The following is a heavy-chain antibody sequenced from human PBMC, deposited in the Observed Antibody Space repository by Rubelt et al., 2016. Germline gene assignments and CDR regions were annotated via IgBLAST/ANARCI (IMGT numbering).Heavy chain of an antibody. Sequence: QVQLQQWGAGLLKPSETLSLTCAVYGGSFSGYYWSWIRTPPGKGLEWIGEINHSGSTNYNQSLKSRVTISVEPAKNQFSLKLSSVTAADTAVYYCARGLARAAAAPRRLWFDPWGQGTLVTVSS. CDR2: INHSGST. CDR1: GGSFSGYY. D-gene: IGHD6-13*01. CDR3: ARGLARAAAAPRRLWFDP. J-gene: IGHJ5*02. V-gene: IGHV4-34*01.